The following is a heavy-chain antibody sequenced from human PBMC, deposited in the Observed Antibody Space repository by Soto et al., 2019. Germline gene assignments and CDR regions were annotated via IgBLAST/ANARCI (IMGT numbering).Heavy chain of an antibody. J-gene: IGHJ4*02. Sequence: QVQVVQSGAEVKKPGSSVKVSCKASGGTFSPYTINWVRQAPGQGLEWMGRLIPFHGVTNYAQKFQARVTMTADKSTSTAYMELSGLRLEDTAMYYCTRDWEITVSTWSFGGFWGRGTLVTVSS. D-gene: IGHD3-10*01. CDR3: TRDWEITVSTWSFGGF. V-gene: IGHV1-69*08. CDR2: LIPFHGVT. CDR1: GGTFSPYT.